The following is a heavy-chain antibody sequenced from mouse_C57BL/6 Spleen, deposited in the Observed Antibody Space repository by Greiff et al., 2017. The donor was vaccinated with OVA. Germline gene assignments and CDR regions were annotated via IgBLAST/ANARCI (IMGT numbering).Heavy chain of an antibody. CDR1: GYTFTDYY. CDR2: INPNNGGT. J-gene: IGHJ2*01. CDR3: ARRWFHYFDY. Sequence: EVQLQQSGPELVKPGASVKISCKASGYTFTDYYMNWVKQSHGKSLEWIGDINPNNGGTSYNQKFKGKATLTVDKSSSTAYMELRSLTSEDSAVYYCARRWFHYFDYWGQGTTLTVSS. D-gene: IGHD2-3*01. V-gene: IGHV1-26*01.